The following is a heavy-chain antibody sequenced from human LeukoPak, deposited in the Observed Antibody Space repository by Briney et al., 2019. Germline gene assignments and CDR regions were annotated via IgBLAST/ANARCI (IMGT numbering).Heavy chain of an antibody. CDR1: GFTFSSYE. Sequence: GGSLRLSCAASGFTFSSYEMDWVRQAPGKGLEWVSYISSSGSTIYYADSVKGRFTISRDNAKNSLYLQMNSLRAEDTAVYYCARGYVVVAATLDYWGQGTLVTVST. J-gene: IGHJ4*02. D-gene: IGHD2-15*01. V-gene: IGHV3-48*03. CDR3: ARGYVVVAATLDY. CDR2: ISSSGSTI.